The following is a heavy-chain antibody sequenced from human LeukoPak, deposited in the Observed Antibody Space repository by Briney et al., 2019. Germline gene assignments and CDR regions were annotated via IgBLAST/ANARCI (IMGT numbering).Heavy chain of an antibody. V-gene: IGHV1-2*02. CDR3: AREAPGSGSFDY. CDR1: GYTFTGYY. J-gene: IGHJ4*02. CDR2: INPNSGGT. Sequence: GASVKVSCKASGYTFTGYYMHWVRQAPGQGLEWMGWINPNSGGTSYAQKFQGRVTMTRDTSTSTVYMEVSSLRSEDTAIYYCAREAPGSGSFDYWGQGTLVTVSS. D-gene: IGHD3-3*01.